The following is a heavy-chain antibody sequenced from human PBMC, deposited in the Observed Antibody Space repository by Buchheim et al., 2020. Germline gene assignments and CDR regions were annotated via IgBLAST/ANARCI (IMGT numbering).Heavy chain of an antibody. D-gene: IGHD1-26*01. CDR3: ARDLGREWERGDY. Sequence: QVQLVESGGGVVQPGRSLRLSCAASGFTFSSYGMHWVRQAPGKGLEWVAVIWYDGSNKYYADSVKGRFTISRDNSKNTLYLQMNSLRAEETAVYYCARDLGREWERGDYWGQGTL. V-gene: IGHV3-33*01. CDR1: GFTFSSYG. J-gene: IGHJ4*02. CDR2: IWYDGSNK.